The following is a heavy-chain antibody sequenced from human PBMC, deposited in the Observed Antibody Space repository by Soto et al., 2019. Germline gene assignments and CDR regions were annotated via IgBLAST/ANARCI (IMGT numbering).Heavy chain of an antibody. CDR1: GYTFTSYG. J-gene: IGHJ4*02. CDR3: ARSSGYYYDSSGYYY. V-gene: IGHV1-18*01. D-gene: IGHD3-22*01. Sequence: ASVKVSCKASGYTFTSYGISWVRQAPGQGLEWMGWISAYNGNTNYAQKLQGRVTMTTDTSTSTAYMELRSLRSDDTAVYYCARSSGYYYDSSGYYYWGQGTQVTVSS. CDR2: ISAYNGNT.